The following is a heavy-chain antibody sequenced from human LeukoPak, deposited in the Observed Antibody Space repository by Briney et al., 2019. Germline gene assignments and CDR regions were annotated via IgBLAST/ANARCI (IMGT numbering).Heavy chain of an antibody. D-gene: IGHD2-8*01. J-gene: IGHJ5*02. CDR1: GGSISSGDYY. CDR3: ARGTGYCTNGVCSGFDP. CDR2: IYYSGST. Sequence: PSETLSLTCTVSGGSISSGDYYWSWIRQPPGKGLEWIGYIYYSGSTYYNPSLKSRVTISVDTSKNQFSLKLSSVTAADTAVYYCARGTGYCTNGVCSGFDPWGQGTLVTVSS. V-gene: IGHV4-30-4*02.